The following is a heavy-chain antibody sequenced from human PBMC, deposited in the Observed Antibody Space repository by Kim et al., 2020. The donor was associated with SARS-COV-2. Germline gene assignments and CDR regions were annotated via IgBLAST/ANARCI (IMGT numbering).Heavy chain of an antibody. CDR3: AKVFEEGITMIVLACTSSYFYY. CDR1: GFTFSSYA. CDR2: ISGSGGST. D-gene: IGHD3-22*01. J-gene: IGHJ4*02. Sequence: GGSLRLSCAASGFTFSSYAMSWVRQAPGKGLEWVSAISGSGGSTYYADSVKGRFTISRDNSKNTLYLQMNSLRAEDTAVYYCAKVFEEGITMIVLACTSSYFYYWGQGTLVTVSS. V-gene: IGHV3-23*01.